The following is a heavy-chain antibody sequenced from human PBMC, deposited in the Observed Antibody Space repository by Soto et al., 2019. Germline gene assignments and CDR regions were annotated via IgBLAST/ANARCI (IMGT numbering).Heavy chain of an antibody. J-gene: IGHJ4*02. CDR1: GGSFSGYY. CDR3: ARVAPYTAAAGMSLRYYFDY. CDR2: INHSGST. V-gene: IGHV4-34*01. Sequence: SETLSLTCAVYGGSFSGYYWSWIRQPPGKGLEWIGEINHSGSTNYNPSLKSRVTISVDTSKNQFSLKLSSVTAADTAVYYCARVAPYTAAAGMSLRYYFDYWGQGTLVTVSS. D-gene: IGHD6-13*01.